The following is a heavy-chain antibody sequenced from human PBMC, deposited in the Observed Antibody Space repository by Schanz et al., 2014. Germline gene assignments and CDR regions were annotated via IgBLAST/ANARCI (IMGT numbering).Heavy chain of an antibody. CDR2: IYHTGST. CDR1: GGSFSGYY. D-gene: IGHD2-8*02. J-gene: IGHJ6*02. Sequence: VQLQQWGAGLLKPSETLSLTCGVFGGSFSGYYWSWIRQPPGKGLEGSGEIYHTGSTNYNPSLKSRVTISVDTSKTQFSLKVRSVSAADTAVYYCARDSLRGATGGYGMDVWGQGTTVTVSS. V-gene: IGHV4-34*01. CDR3: ARDSLRGATGGYGMDV.